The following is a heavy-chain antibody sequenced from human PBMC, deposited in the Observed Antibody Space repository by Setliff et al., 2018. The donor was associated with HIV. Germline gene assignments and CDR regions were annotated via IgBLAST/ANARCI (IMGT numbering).Heavy chain of an antibody. CDR1: GYTFTAYY. J-gene: IGHJ6*03. D-gene: IGHD1-26*01. CDR2: IHPNTGST. V-gene: IGHV1-2*06. CDR3: ARASREREGKGYYYYMDV. Sequence: ASVKVSCKTSGYTFTAYYIYWVRQAPGHGLELMGRIHPNTGSTNYLQEFQGRVTMTRDTSISTAYMELSRLRSDDTAVYYCARASREREGKGYYYYMDVWGKGTTVTVSS.